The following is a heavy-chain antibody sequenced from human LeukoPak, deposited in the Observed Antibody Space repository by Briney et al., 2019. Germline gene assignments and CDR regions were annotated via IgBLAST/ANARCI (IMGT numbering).Heavy chain of an antibody. D-gene: IGHD2-15*01. J-gene: IGHJ6*02. Sequence: GGSLRLSCAASGFTFSSYAMHWVRQAPRKGLEYVSAISSNGVSTYYANSVKGRFTISRDNSKNTLYLQMGSLRAEDMAVYYCARDRLHCSGGSCYYYYGMDVWGQGTTVTVSS. CDR1: GFTFSSYA. V-gene: IGHV3-64*01. CDR2: ISSNGVST. CDR3: ARDRLHCSGGSCYYYYGMDV.